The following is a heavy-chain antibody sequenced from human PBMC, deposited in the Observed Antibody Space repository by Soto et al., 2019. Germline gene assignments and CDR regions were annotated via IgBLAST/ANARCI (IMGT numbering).Heavy chain of an antibody. CDR1: GGSFSGYY. D-gene: IGHD3-9*01. CDR2: INDRGSI. Sequence: QVQLQQWGAGPLRPLETLSLTCGVSGGSFSGYYWAWIRQSPGKGLEWIGEINDRGSINYNPSLMCRVSISVDTSKNHYSLNLRSVTAADTAVYYCARESHDILTGPPWVWYFDLWGRGTLVTVSS. V-gene: IGHV4-34*01. J-gene: IGHJ2*01. CDR3: ARESHDILTGPPWVWYFDL.